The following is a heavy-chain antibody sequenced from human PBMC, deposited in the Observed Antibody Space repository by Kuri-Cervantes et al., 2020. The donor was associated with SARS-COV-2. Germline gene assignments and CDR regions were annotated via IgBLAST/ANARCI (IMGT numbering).Heavy chain of an antibody. Sequence: SETLSLTCTVSGGSISSSSYYWGWIRQPPGKGLEWIGSIYYSGSTYYNPSLKSRVTISVDTSKNQFSLKLSSVTAADTAVYYCARVPRSSSWTPPYYYYGMDVWGQGTTVTVSS. CDR3: ARVPRSSSWTPPYYYYGMDV. V-gene: IGHV4-39*01. J-gene: IGHJ6*02. D-gene: IGHD6-13*01. CDR1: GGSISSSSYY. CDR2: IYYSGST.